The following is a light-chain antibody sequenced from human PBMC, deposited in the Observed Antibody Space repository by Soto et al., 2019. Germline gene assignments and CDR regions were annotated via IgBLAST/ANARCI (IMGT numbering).Light chain of an antibody. J-gene: IGKJ4*01. CDR1: QSVSSY. CDR3: QQRSAGPST. CDR2: DAS. V-gene: IGKV3-11*01. Sequence: EIVLTQSPATLSLSPGERATLSCRSSQSVSSYLAWYQQKPGQAPRLLIYDASNRATGIPARFSGSGSGTDSAHTNSSLERDDWAVYYGQQRSAGPSTFGGGTKVQIK.